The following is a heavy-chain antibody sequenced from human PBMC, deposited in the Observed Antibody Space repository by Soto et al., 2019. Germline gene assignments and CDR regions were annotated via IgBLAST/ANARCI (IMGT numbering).Heavy chain of an antibody. V-gene: IGHV1-69*01. J-gene: IGHJ6*02. CDR1: GGTFSRYA. Sequence: QVQLVQSGAEVKKPGSSVKVSCKASGGTFSRYAFSWVRQAPGQGLEWMGGIVPIYGTRGFAQKFQGRLTITADEPTRTAYMELSSLRSEDTAVYCCARDLDYYGSGSHYYYGMGVWGQGTTVTVSS. D-gene: IGHD3-10*01. CDR2: IVPIYGTR. CDR3: ARDLDYYGSGSHYYYGMGV.